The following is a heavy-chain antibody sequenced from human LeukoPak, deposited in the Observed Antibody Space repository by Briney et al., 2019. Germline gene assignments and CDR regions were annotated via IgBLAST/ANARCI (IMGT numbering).Heavy chain of an antibody. CDR2: IYSGGST. J-gene: IGHJ4*02. D-gene: IGHD5-12*01. V-gene: IGHV3-53*01. Sequence: GGSLRLSCAASGFTVSSNYMSWVRQAPGKGLEWVSVIYSGGSTYYADSVKGRFTVSRDNSKNTLYLQMNSLRAEDTAVYYCAKYATTYSVVDFWGQGTLVTVSS. CDR3: AKYATTYSVVDF. CDR1: GFTVSSNY.